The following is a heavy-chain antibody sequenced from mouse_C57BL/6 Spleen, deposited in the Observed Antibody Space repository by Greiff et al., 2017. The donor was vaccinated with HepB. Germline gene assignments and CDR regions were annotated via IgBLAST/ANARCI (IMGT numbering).Heavy chain of an antibody. Sequence: QVQLQQSGPELVKPGASVKISCKASGYAFSSSWMNWVKQRPGKGLEWIGRIYPGDGDTNYNGKFKGKATLTADKSSSTAYMQLSSLTSEDSAVYFCARSPYYGSSYDCWCQGTTLTVS. D-gene: IGHD1-1*01. J-gene: IGHJ2*01. CDR2: IYPGDGDT. CDR1: GYAFSSSW. V-gene: IGHV1-82*01. CDR3: ARSPYYGSSYDC.